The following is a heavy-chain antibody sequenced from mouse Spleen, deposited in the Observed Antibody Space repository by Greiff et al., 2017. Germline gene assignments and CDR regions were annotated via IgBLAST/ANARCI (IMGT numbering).Heavy chain of an antibody. CDR1: GYSFTSYW. Sequence: QVQLQQSGPQLVRPGASVKISCKASGYSFTSYWMHWVKQRPGQGLEWIGMIDPSDSETRLNQKFKDKATLTVDKSSSTAYMQLSSPTSEDSAVYYCAREDGYDNYFDYWGQGTTLTVSS. D-gene: IGHD2-2*01. V-gene: IGHV1S126*01. CDR3: AREDGYDNYFDY. J-gene: IGHJ2*01. CDR2: IDPSDSET.